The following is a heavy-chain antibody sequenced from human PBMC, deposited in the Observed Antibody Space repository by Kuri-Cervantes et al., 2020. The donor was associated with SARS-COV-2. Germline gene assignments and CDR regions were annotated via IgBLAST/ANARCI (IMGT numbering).Heavy chain of an antibody. CDR2: INPNSGGT. V-gene: IGHV1-2*02. Sequence: ASVKVSCKASGYTFTSYGISWVRQAPGQGLGWMGWINPNSGGTNYAQKFQGRVTMTRDTSISTAYMELSRLRSDDTAVYYCARDLGAFDIWGQGTMVTVSS. J-gene: IGHJ3*02. CDR1: GYTFTSYG. CDR3: ARDLGAFDI.